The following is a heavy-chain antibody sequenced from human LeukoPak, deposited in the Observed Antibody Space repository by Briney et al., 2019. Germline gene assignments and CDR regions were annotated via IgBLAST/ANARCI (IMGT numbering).Heavy chain of an antibody. V-gene: IGHV3-20*04. J-gene: IGHJ4*02. CDR3: ARGSYCSGGSCYSQPFDY. D-gene: IGHD2-15*01. CDR2: INWNGGST. Sequence: PGGSLRLSCAASGFTFDDYSMTWVRQAPGKGLEWVSGINWNGGSTGYADSVKGRFTISRDNAKNSLYLQMNSLRAEDTAVYYCARGSYCSGGSCYSQPFDYWGQGTLVTVSS. CDR1: GFTFDDYS.